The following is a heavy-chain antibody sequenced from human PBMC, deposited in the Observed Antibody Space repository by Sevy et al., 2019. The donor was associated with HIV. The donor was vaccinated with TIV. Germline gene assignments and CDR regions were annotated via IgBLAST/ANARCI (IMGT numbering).Heavy chain of an antibody. J-gene: IGHJ6*02. V-gene: IGHV3-48*02. Sequence: GGSLRLSCAASGFTFSSYSMNWVRQAPGKGLEWVSYISSSSSTIYYADSVKGRFTISRDNAKNSLYLQMNSLRDEDTAVYYCARAEDSYAPHGMDVWGQGTTVTVSS. CDR1: GFTFSSYS. CDR3: ARAEDSYAPHGMDV. D-gene: IGHD5-18*01. CDR2: ISSSSSTI.